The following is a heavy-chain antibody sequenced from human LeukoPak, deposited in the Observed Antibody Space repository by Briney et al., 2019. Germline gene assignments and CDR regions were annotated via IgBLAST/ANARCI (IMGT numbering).Heavy chain of an antibody. Sequence: PGRSLRLSCAASGFTFSSYGMHWVRQAPGKGLEGVALIRYDGRKSYYGDSVKGRSTISRDNSKNTLYLQMISLRAEDTAVYYCARRRGYDSSGFYVDYWGQGTLVTVSS. CDR2: IRYDGRKS. J-gene: IGHJ4*02. D-gene: IGHD3-22*01. CDR1: GFTFSSYG. CDR3: ARRRGYDSSGFYVDY. V-gene: IGHV3-33*01.